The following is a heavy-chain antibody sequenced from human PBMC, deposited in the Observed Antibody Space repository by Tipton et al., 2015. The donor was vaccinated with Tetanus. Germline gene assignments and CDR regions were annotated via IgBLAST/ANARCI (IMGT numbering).Heavy chain of an antibody. Sequence: QVQLVQSGAEVKKPGASVKVSCKASGYTFTGYYMHWVQQAPGQGLEWMGWINPNSGSTNYAQKFQGRVTMTRDTSISTAYMELSRLRSDDTAVYYCARENYYDSSGYRQNNWFDPWGQGTLVTVSS. CDR3: ARENYYDSSGYRQNNWFDP. CDR2: INPNSGST. CDR1: GYTFTGYY. D-gene: IGHD3-22*01. J-gene: IGHJ5*02. V-gene: IGHV1-2*02.